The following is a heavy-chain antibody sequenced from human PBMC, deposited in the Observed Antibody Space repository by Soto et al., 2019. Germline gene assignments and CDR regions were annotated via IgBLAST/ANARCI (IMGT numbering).Heavy chain of an antibody. D-gene: IGHD1-26*01. Sequence: GASVKVSCKASGGTFSSHAISWVRQAPGQGLEWMGGIIPIFGTANYAQKFQGRVTITADESTSTAYVELSSLRSDDTAVYYCARGGYSGSYYGYYYYGMDVWGQGTTVTVSS. CDR1: GGTFSSHA. V-gene: IGHV1-69*13. J-gene: IGHJ6*02. CDR3: ARGGYSGSYYGYYYYGMDV. CDR2: IIPIFGTA.